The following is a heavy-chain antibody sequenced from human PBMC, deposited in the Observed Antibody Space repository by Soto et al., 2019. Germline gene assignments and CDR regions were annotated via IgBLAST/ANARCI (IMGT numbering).Heavy chain of an antibody. J-gene: IGHJ6*02. CDR3: AAVLGFGVSYYGMDV. D-gene: IGHD3-3*01. CDR1: GFTLTTSA. CDR2: IVVASGNT. Sequence: GASVKVSCKASGFTLTTSAMQWVRQARGERLEWIGWIVVASGNTYYAQKLQERVTIIRDMSTSTAYMELSSLTSEDTAVYYCAAVLGFGVSYYGMDVWGQGTTVTVSS. V-gene: IGHV1-58*02.